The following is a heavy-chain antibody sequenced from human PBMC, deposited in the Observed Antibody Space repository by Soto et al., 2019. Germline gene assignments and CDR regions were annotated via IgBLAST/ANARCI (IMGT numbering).Heavy chain of an antibody. CDR2: ISGSGGST. V-gene: IGHV3-23*01. CDR1: GLTFSSYA. CDR3: AKGNSGSYQLFDY. D-gene: IGHD1-26*01. Sequence: PGGSLRLSCAASGLTFSSYAMSWVRQAPGKGLEWVSAISGSGGSTYYADSVKGRFTISRDNSKNTLYLQMNSLRAEDTAVYYCAKGNSGSYQLFDYWGQGTLVTVSS. J-gene: IGHJ4*02.